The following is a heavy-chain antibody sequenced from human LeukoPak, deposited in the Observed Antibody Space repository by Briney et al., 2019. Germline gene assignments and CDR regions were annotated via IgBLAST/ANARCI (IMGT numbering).Heavy chain of an antibody. J-gene: IGHJ4*02. CDR2: IKSDGSTT. Sequence: PGGSLRLSCAASGFTFSSYWMHWVRQAPGKGLVWVSRIKSDGSTTTYADSVKGRFTISRDNSKNTLYLQMNSLRGEDTGVYYCARDPVPATARHFDYWGQGTLVTVSS. CDR1: GFTFSSYW. D-gene: IGHD1-1*01. CDR3: ARDPVPATARHFDY. V-gene: IGHV3-74*01.